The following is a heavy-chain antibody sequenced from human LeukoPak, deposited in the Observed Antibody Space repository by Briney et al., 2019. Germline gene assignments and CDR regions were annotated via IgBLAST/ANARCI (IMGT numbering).Heavy chain of an antibody. CDR2: INPNSGGT. V-gene: IGHV1-2*06. Sequence: ASVKVPCKASGYTFTGYYMHWVRQAPGQGLEWMGRINPNSGGTNYAQKFQGRVTMTRGTSISTAYMELSRLRSDDTAVYYCAKDHQDAFDIWGQGTMVTVSS. CDR1: GYTFTGYY. CDR3: AKDHQDAFDI. J-gene: IGHJ3*02.